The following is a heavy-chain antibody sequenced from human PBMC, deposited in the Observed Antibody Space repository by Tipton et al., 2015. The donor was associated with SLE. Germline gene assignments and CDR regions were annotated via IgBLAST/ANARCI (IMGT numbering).Heavy chain of an antibody. CDR1: GGSIRSSSYY. V-gene: IGHV4-39*01. Sequence: TLSLTCTVSGGSIRSSSYYWGWSRQPPGKGLEWIGNIFYSGRDYDYPSLRSRVTIFVDTSKNQFSLKLSSVTAADTAVYYCARHDMRGGGSLSFDYWGQGTLVTVSS. CDR2: IFYSGRD. CDR3: ARHDMRGGGSLSFDY. D-gene: IGHD1-26*01. J-gene: IGHJ4*02.